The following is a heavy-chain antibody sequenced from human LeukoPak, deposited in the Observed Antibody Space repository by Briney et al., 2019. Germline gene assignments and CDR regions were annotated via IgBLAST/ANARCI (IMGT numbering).Heavy chain of an antibody. CDR1: GFTFSSYA. CDR3: ANSVGATYFDY. V-gene: IGHV3-23*01. Sequence: GGSLRLSCAASGFTFSSYAMSWVRHAPGKGLEGVSAISNGGGNTYYADSVKGRFTISRDNYKNTLYLQMNSLRAEDTAVYYCANSVGATYFDYWGQGTLVTVSS. CDR2: ISNGGGNT. J-gene: IGHJ4*02. D-gene: IGHD1-26*01.